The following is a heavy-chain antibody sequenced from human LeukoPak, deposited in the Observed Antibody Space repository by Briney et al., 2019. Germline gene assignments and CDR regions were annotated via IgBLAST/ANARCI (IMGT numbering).Heavy chain of an antibody. CDR3: ASVLWFGGIFFDY. D-gene: IGHD3-10*01. CDR2: ISSSGSMI. CDR1: GITSSDYY. V-gene: IGHV3-11*01. Sequence: PGGCLSLSCAVSGITSSDYYMRWVSQAAGKGRGWVSYISSSGSMINYADSVKGRFTISRDNAKNSLYLKMNSLRVEDTAVYYCASVLWFGGIFFDYWGQGTLVTVSS. J-gene: IGHJ4*02.